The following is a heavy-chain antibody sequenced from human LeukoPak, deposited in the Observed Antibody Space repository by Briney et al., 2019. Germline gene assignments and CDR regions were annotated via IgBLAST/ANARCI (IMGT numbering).Heavy chain of an antibody. V-gene: IGHV4-34*01. CDR3: ARDPGYSSSWYYSPLGDY. CDR1: GGSFSGYY. D-gene: IGHD6-13*01. J-gene: IGHJ4*02. Sequence: SETLSLTCAVYGGSFSGYYWSWIRQPPGKGLEWIGEINHSGSTNYNPSLKSRVTISVDTSKNQFSLKLSSVTAADTAVYYCARDPGYSSSWYYSPLGDYWGQGTLVTVSS. CDR2: INHSGST.